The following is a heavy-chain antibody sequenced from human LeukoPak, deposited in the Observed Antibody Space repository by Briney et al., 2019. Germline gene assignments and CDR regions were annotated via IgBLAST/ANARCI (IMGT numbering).Heavy chain of an antibody. V-gene: IGHV3-64*01. J-gene: IGHJ4*02. CDR3: ARSAGRFGSGGSCYDY. CDR2: ISDNGGST. CDR1: GPTFSNYA. Sequence: PGGSLRLSCTASGPTFSNYAMHWVRQAPGKGLEYVSAISDNGGSTYYANSVKRRFTISRDNSKNTLYLQMGSLRDEYMAMYYCARSAGRFGSGGSCYDYWGQGTLVTLSS. D-gene: IGHD2-15*01.